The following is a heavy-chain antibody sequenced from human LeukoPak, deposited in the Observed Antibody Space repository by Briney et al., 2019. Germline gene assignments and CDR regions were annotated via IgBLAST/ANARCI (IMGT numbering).Heavy chain of an antibody. J-gene: IGHJ4*02. Sequence: PGGSLRLSCAASGFTFSDYYMSWIRQAPGKGLEWVSYISSSGSTIYYADSVKGRFTISRDNAKNSLYLQMNSLRAEDTAVYYCAREREVYCSSTSCRDYWGQGTLVTVSS. CDR2: ISSSGSTI. CDR1: GFTFSDYY. V-gene: IGHV3-11*04. CDR3: AREREVYCSSTSCRDY. D-gene: IGHD2-2*01.